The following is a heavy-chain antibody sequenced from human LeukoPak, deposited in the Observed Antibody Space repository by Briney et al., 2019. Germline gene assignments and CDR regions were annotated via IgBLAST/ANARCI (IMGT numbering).Heavy chain of an antibody. Sequence: GGSLRLSCAASGFTFSSYSMNWVRQAPGKGLEWVSSISSSSSYIYYADSVKGRFTISRDNSKNTLYLQMNSLRAEDTAVYYCAKMGAMIVVVSHYMDVWGKGTTVTVSS. CDR3: AKMGAMIVVVSHYMDV. CDR2: ISSSSSYI. D-gene: IGHD3-22*01. V-gene: IGHV3-21*04. CDR1: GFTFSSYS. J-gene: IGHJ6*03.